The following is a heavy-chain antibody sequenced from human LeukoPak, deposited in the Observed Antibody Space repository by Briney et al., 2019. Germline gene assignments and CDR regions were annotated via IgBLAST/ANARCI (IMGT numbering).Heavy chain of an antibody. D-gene: IGHD2-15*01. J-gene: IGHJ4*02. V-gene: IGHV3-48*02. Sequence: GGSLRLSCAASGFTFSSYSMNWVRQAPGKGLEWVSYISSSSSTIYYADSVKGRSTISRDNAKNSLYLQMNSLRDEDTAVYYCARSPEWWTRYFDYWGQGTLVTVSS. CDR1: GFTFSSYS. CDR2: ISSSSSTI. CDR3: ARSPEWWTRYFDY.